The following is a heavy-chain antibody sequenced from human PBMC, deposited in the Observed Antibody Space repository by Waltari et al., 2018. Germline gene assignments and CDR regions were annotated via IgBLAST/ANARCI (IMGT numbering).Heavy chain of an antibody. CDR2: IYYSGST. Sequence: QLQLQESGPGLVKPSETLSLTCTVSGGSISRSSYYWGWIRQPPGKGLEWIGSIYYSGSTHYNPSLKSRVTISVDTSKNQFSLKLSSVTAADTAVYYCARGGVVVAVTDYWGQGTLVTVSS. V-gene: IGHV4-39*07. CDR3: ARGGVVVAVTDY. CDR1: GGSISRSSYY. D-gene: IGHD2-15*01. J-gene: IGHJ4*02.